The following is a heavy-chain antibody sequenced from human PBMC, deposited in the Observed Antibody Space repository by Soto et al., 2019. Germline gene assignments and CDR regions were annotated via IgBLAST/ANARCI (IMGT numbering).Heavy chain of an antibody. D-gene: IGHD3-10*01. CDR2: IYYSGST. V-gene: IGHV4-30-4*01. CDR3: ARVRWFGELSEGRWFDP. CDR1: GGSISSGDYY. J-gene: IGHJ5*02. Sequence: TSETLSLTCTVSGGSISSGDYYWSWVRQPPGKGLEWIGYIYYSGSTYYNPSLKSRVTISVDTSKNQFSLKLSSVTAADTAVYYCARVRWFGELSEGRWFDPWGQGTLVTVSS.